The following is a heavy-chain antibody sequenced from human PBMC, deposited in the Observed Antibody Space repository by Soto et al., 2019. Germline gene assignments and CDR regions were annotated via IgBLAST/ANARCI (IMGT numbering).Heavy chain of an antibody. D-gene: IGHD2-15*01. CDR1: GGTFSSYA. Sequence: SVKVSCEASGGTFSSYAISWGRQAPLQGLEWMGGIIPIFGTANYAQKFQGRVTITADESTSTAYMELSRLRSEDTAVYYCARGTRSVVVVAATYFDYWGQGTLVTVSS. CDR2: IIPIFGTA. CDR3: ARGTRSVVVVAATYFDY. J-gene: IGHJ4*02. V-gene: IGHV1-69*13.